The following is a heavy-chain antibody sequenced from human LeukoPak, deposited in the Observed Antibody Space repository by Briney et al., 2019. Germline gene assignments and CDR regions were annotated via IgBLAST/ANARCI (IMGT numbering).Heavy chain of an antibody. CDR2: ISNDGRT. Sequence: PGGSLRLSCAASGFSVSSNYMSWVRQAPGKGLEGVSVISNDGRTYYADSVKGRFTISRDNSKNTVSLQMDSLRAEDTAVHYCARRAGAYSHPYDYWGQGTLVTVSS. CDR1: GFSVSSNY. CDR3: ARRAGAYSHPYDY. J-gene: IGHJ4*02. V-gene: IGHV3-53*01. D-gene: IGHD4/OR15-4a*01.